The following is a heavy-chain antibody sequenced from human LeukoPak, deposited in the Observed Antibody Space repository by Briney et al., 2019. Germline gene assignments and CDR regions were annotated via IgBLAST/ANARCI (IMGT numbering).Heavy chain of an antibody. CDR2: ISWNSGSI. CDR1: GFTFDDYA. V-gene: IGHV3-9*01. J-gene: IGHJ4*02. Sequence: GGSLRLSCAASGFTFDDYAMHWVRQAPGKGLEWVSGISWNSGSIGYADSVKGRFTISRDNAKNSLYLQMNSLRAEDTAVYYCARVYRGMAWSSLGYWGQGTLVTVSS. D-gene: IGHD3-10*01. CDR3: ARVYRGMAWSSLGY.